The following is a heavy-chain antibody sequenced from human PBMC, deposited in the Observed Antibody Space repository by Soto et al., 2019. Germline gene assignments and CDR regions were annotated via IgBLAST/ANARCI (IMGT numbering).Heavy chain of an antibody. Sequence: EVQLVESGGGLVKPGGSLRLSCAASGFTFSNAWMNWVRQAPGKGLEWVGRIKSKTDGGTTDYAAPVKGRFTISRDDSKNTLYLDMNSLISDDTAVYYCTTDVVHTYYYGSGSYPRFDPWGQGTLVTVSS. J-gene: IGHJ5*02. CDR3: TTDVVHTYYYGSGSYPRFDP. CDR1: GFTFSNAW. D-gene: IGHD3-10*01. CDR2: IKSKTDGGTT. V-gene: IGHV3-15*07.